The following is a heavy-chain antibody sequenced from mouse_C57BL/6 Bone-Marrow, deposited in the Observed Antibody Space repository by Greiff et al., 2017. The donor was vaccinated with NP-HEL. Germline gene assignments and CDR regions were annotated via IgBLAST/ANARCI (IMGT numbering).Heavy chain of an antibody. CDR2: IDPENGDT. V-gene: IGHV14-4*01. CDR3: TPMTTVVAPFAY. J-gene: IGHJ3*01. Sequence: VQLQQSGAELVRPGASVKLSCTASGFNIKDDYMHWVKQRPEQGLEWIGWIDPENGDTEDASKFQGKATITADTSSNTAYLQLSSLTSEDTAVYYCTPMTTVVAPFAYWGQGTLVTVSA. CDR1: GFNIKDDY. D-gene: IGHD1-1*01.